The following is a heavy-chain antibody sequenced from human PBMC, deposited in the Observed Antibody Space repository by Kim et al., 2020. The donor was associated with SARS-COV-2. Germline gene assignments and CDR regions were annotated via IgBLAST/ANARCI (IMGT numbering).Heavy chain of an antibody. V-gene: IGHV4-4*07. Sequence: SLKSRVTISVDTSKNHFSLKLSSVTAADTGVYYCARVPSPNLHGIWYFDLWGRGTLVTVSS. J-gene: IGHJ2*01. CDR3: ARVPSPNLHGIWYFDL.